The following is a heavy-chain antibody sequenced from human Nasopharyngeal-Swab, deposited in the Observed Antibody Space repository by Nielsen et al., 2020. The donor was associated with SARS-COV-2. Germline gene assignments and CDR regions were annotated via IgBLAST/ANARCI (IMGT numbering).Heavy chain of an antibody. CDR3: ARGLGQCYYDSSGYYFFDY. CDR1: GGSFSGYY. D-gene: IGHD3-22*01. V-gene: IGHV4-34*01. CDR2: INHSGST. Sequence: SETLSLTCAVYGGSFSGYYWSWIRQPPGKGLEWIGEINHSGSTNYNPSLKSRVTISVDTSKNQFSPKLSSVTAADTAVYYCARGLGQCYYDSSGYYFFDYWGQGTLVTVSS. J-gene: IGHJ4*02.